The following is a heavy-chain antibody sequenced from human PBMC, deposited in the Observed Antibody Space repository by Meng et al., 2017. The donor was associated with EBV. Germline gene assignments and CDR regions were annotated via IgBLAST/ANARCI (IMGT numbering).Heavy chain of an antibody. J-gene: IGHJ5*02. D-gene: IGHD3-3*01. V-gene: IGHV4-39*01. CDR2: VYYSGNS. CDR1: GDSISSRSYY. CDR3: ARVSFYDYWSGYSFNWFDP. Sequence: QLQLYQSGPGLVKPSETLSLTCPVAGDSISSRSYYWGWIRQSPGKGLEWIGNVYYSGNSYYNPSLKSRVTISVDTSKNQFYLKLISVTAADTAVYFCARVSFYDYWSGYSFNWFDPWGPGTMVTVS.